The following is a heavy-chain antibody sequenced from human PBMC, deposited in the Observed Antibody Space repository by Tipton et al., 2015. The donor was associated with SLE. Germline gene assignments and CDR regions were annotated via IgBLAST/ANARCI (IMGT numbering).Heavy chain of an antibody. CDR2: ISYSGRT. CDR1: GASISSYY. V-gene: IGHV4-59*01. CDR3: ARGYYIDS. Sequence: TLSLTCTVSGASISSYYWSWVRQPPGKGLEWIGFISYSGRTNYNPSLKSRVTISVDTSRNLFSLNLSSVTAADTAVYYCARGYYIDSWGQGTLVTVSS. J-gene: IGHJ4*02.